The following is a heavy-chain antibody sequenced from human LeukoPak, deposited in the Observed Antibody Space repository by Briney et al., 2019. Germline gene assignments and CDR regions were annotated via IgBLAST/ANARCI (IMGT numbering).Heavy chain of an antibody. D-gene: IGHD6-13*01. J-gene: IGHJ4*02. CDR1: GGTFSSYA. V-gene: IGHV1-69*13. CDR2: IIPIFGTA. CDR3: ARVGTRYSSSWHYFDY. Sequence: GASVKVSCKASGGTFSSYAISWVRQAPGQGLEWMGGIIPIFGTANYAQKFQGRVTITADESTSTAYMELSSLRSEDTAVYYCARVGTRYSSSWHYFDYWGQGTLVTVSS.